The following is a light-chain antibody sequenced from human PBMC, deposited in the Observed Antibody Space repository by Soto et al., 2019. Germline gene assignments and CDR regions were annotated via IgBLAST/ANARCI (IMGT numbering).Light chain of an antibody. CDR2: DAS. J-gene: IGKJ5*01. V-gene: IGKV3-11*01. CDR1: QSVSSY. CDR3: QQRSNWPPT. Sequence: EIVLTQSPATLSLAPGERATLSFRASQSVSSYLAWYQQKPGQAPRLLIYDASNRATGIPARFSGSGSATDFTLTISSLEPEDFAVYYCQQRSNWPPTFGQGTRLEIK.